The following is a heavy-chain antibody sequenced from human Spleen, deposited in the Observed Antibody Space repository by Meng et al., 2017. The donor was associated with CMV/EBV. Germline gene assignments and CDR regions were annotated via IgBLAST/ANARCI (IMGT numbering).Heavy chain of an antibody. V-gene: IGHV3-21*01. CDR2: ISSSSSYI. D-gene: IGHD2/OR15-2a*01. J-gene: IGHJ4*02. CDR3: ARAVGLISLSLNFDY. Sequence: GESLKISCAASGFTFSSYAMSWVRQAPGKGLEWVSSISSSSSYIYYADSVKGRFTISRDNAKNSLYLQMNSLRAEDTAVYYCARAVGLISLSLNFDYWGQGTLVTVSS. CDR1: GFTFSSYA.